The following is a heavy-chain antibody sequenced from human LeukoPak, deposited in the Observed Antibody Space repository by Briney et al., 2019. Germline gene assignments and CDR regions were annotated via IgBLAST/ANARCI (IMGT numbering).Heavy chain of an antibody. V-gene: IGHV4-61*02. J-gene: IGHJ5*02. CDR3: ARGIAVAGVRS. CDR1: GGTISSGSYY. Sequence: SETLSLTCTVSGGTISSGSYYWSWIRQRAGRGLERIGRVYTSGSINYTPSLKSRVTISVDTSKNQFSLKLSSVTAADTAVYYCARGIAVAGVRSWGQGTLVTVSS. D-gene: IGHD6-19*01. CDR2: VYTSGSI.